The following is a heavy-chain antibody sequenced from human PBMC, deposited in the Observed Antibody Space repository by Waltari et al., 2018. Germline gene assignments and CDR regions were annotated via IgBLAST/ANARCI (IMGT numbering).Heavy chain of an antibody. CDR3: ARDLSYGSGSLDGY. CDR1: GFPFRSYG. J-gene: IGHJ4*02. CDR2: IWYDGSNK. V-gene: IGHV3-33*01. D-gene: IGHD3-10*01. Sequence: QVQLVESGGGVVQPGRSPRLSCAASGFPFRSYGMLWVGQAPGKGLEWVAVIWYDGSNKYYADSVKGRFTISRDNSKNTLYLQMNSLRAEDTAVYYCARDLSYGSGSLDGYWGQGTLVTVSS.